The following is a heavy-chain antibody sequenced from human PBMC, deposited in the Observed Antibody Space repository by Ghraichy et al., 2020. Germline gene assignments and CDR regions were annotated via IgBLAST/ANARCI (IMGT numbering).Heavy chain of an antibody. D-gene: IGHD1-1*01. J-gene: IGHJ6*02. CDR1: GGSISSSIYY. V-gene: IGHV4-39*01. CDR3: ARRGQRLARHYYYYAMDV. CDR2: IHYSGSA. Sequence: GSLSLTCTVSGGSISSSIYYWDWVRQPPGKGLEWIGSIHYSGSAYYNPSLKSRVTISVDTSKKQISLQLTSVSATDTAVFYCARRGQRLARHYYYYAMDVWGQGTTVTVS.